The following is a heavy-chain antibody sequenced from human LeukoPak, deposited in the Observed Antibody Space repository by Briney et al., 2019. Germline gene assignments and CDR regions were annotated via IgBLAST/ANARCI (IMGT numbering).Heavy chain of an antibody. J-gene: IGHJ4*02. CDR3: ARHTTRGYSGYDPFDY. CDR2: IYYSGST. Sequence: PSETLSLTCTVSGGSISSGGYYWSWIRQHPGKGLEWIGYIYYSGSTYYNPSLKSRVTISVDTSKNQFSLKLSSVTAADTAVYYCARHTTRGYSGYDPFDYWGQGTLVTVSS. CDR1: GGSISSGGYY. V-gene: IGHV4-39*01. D-gene: IGHD5-12*01.